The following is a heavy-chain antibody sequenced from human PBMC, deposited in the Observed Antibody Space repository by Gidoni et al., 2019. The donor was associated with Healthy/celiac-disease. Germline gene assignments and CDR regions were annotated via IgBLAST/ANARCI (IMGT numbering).Heavy chain of an antibody. Sequence: YGGSTNYNPSLKSRVTISVDTSKNQFSLKLSSVTAADTAVYYCATTGPKLRFLEWLYWGQGTLVTVSS. CDR2: YGGST. D-gene: IGHD3-3*01. V-gene: IGHV4-59*08. CDR3: ATTGPKLRFLEWLY. J-gene: IGHJ4*02.